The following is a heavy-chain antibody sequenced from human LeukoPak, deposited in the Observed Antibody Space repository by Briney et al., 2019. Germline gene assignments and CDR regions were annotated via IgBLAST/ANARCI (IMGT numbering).Heavy chain of an antibody. J-gene: IGHJ4*02. CDR3: TRDRGAYNLYDY. D-gene: IGHD1-1*01. Sequence: GGSLRLSCTASGFTFGDYAMSWIRQAPGKGLEWVGFIRSKAYGETADYAASVKGRSTISRDDSKAIAYLQMNSLKTEDTAVYHCTRDRGAYNLYDYWGQGTLVTVSS. CDR2: IRSKAYGETA. CDR1: GFTFGDYA. V-gene: IGHV3-49*03.